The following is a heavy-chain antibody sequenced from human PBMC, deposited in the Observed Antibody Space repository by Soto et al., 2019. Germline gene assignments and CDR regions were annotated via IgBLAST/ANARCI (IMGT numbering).Heavy chain of an antibody. CDR1: GDTFTEYY. Sequence: QVQLMQSGAEVKKPGASVKVSCKASGDTFTEYYIHWVRQAPGQGLEWMGTVNPSGGHTTYAQHXLCRLTXXRATATSTLYMELTSLTSEDTAVYYCARGGHVVVVTAALDYWGQGTLVTVSS. D-gene: IGHD2-21*02. CDR3: ARGGHVVVVTAALDY. V-gene: IGHV1-46*01. CDR2: VNPSGGHT. J-gene: IGHJ4*02.